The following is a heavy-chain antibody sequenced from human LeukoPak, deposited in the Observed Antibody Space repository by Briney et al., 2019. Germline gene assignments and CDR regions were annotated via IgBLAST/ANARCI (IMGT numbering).Heavy chain of an antibody. V-gene: IGHV5-51*01. D-gene: IGHD5-12*01. J-gene: IGHJ4*02. CDR1: GDSFSTYW. Sequence: GESLKISCKSSGDSFSTYWIGWVRQMPGKGLEWMGIIYPDDSDTRYSPSFQGQVTISADKSINTAYLQWSSLKASDTAMYYCTRRRYSGYLTDYWGQGALVTFSS. CDR3: TRRRYSGYLTDY. CDR2: IYPDDSDT.